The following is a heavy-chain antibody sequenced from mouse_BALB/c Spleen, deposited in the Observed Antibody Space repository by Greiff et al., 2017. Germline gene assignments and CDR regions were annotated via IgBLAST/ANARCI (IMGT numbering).Heavy chain of an antibody. D-gene: IGHD2-1*01. J-gene: IGHJ3*01. CDR3: ARDQGYYGNYRFAY. CDR1: GFSLTSYG. CDR2: IWAGGST. V-gene: IGHV2-9*02. Sequence: QVQLKQSGPGLVAPSQSLSITCTVSGFSLTSYGVHWVRQPPGKGLEWLGVIWAGGSTNYNSALMSRLSISKDNSKSQVFLKMNSLQTDDTAMYYCARDQGYYGNYRFAYWGQGTLVTVSA.